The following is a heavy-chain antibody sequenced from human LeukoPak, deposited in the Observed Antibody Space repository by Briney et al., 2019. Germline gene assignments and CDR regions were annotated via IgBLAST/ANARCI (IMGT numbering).Heavy chain of an antibody. J-gene: IGHJ4*02. D-gene: IGHD3-22*01. CDR3: ARVSSVITTSFDY. CDR2: INHSGST. CDR1: GGSFSGYY. V-gene: IGHV4-34*01. Sequence: SETLSLTCAVYGGSFSGYYWSWIRQPPGKGLEWIGEINHSGSTNYNPSLKSRVTISVDTSKNQFSLKLSSVTAADTAVYYCARVSSVITTSFDYWGQGILVTVSS.